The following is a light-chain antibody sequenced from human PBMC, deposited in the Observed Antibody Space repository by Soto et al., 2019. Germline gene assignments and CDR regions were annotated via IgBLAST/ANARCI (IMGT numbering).Light chain of an antibody. CDR3: QQYGRSPVT. CDR1: QRLSASD. Sequence: KALTKSLATLSVSTCESSNLSWRSSQRLSASDIAWYQQKPGQAPRLLIYGASSRATGMPDRFSGSWSGTDFTLTISRLEPEDFAVYYCQQYGRSPVTFGQGAK. CDR2: GAS. V-gene: IGKV3-20*01. J-gene: IGKJ1*01.